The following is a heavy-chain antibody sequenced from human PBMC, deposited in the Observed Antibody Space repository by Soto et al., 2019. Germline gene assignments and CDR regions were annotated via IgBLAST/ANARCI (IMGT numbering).Heavy chain of an antibody. CDR1: GGTFSSYA. J-gene: IGHJ4*02. Sequence: GASVKVSCKASGGTFSSYAISWVRQAPGQGLEWMGGIIPIFGTANYAQKFQGRVTITADESTSTAYMELSSLRSEDTAVYYCTSAMVRGVITYFDYWGQGTPVTVSS. CDR3: TSAMVRGVITYFDY. D-gene: IGHD3-10*01. V-gene: IGHV1-69*13. CDR2: IIPIFGTA.